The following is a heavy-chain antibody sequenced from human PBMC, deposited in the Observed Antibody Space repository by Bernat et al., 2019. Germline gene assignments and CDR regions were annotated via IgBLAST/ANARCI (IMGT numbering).Heavy chain of an antibody. J-gene: IGHJ4*02. CDR3: AKDYRAHSVAGTAGDY. V-gene: IGHV3-30*02. D-gene: IGHD6-19*01. CDR2: IRYDGSNK. CDR1: GFTFSSYG. Sequence: QVQLVESGGGVVQPGGSLRLSCAASGFTFSSYGMHWVRQAPGKGLEWVAFIRYDGSNKYYADSVKGRFTISRDNSKNTLYLQMNSLRAEDTAVYYCAKDYRAHSVAGTAGDYWGQGTLVTVSS.